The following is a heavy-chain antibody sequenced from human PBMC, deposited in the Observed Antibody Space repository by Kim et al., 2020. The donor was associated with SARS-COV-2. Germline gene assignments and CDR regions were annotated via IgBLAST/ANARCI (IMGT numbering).Heavy chain of an antibody. Sequence: ASVKVSCKASGYTFASYGISWVRQAPGQGLEWMGWISAYNRNTNYAQKLQGRVTMTTDTSTSTAYMELRSLRSDDTAVYYCAREGGVNILATVYYYYYGMDVWGQGTTVTVSS. V-gene: IGHV1-18*01. J-gene: IGHJ6*02. CDR3: AREGGVNILATVYYYYYGMDV. CDR1: GYTFASYG. CDR2: ISAYNRNT. D-gene: IGHD5-12*01.